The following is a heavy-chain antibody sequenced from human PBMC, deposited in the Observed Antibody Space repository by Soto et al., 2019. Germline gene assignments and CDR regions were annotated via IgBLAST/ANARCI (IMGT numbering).Heavy chain of an antibody. D-gene: IGHD3-9*01. V-gene: IGHV3-66*04. CDR2: IFPGGST. J-gene: IGHJ5*02. CDR1: GFIVSRNY. CDR3: ARRLYFDTFFDP. Sequence: PGGSLRLACVASGFIVSRNYMTWVRQAPGEGLEWVSVIFPGGSTYYADSVKGRFTISRDNSKNTVYLQVNSLRAEDSAVYYCARRLYFDTFFDPWGQGTLVTVSS.